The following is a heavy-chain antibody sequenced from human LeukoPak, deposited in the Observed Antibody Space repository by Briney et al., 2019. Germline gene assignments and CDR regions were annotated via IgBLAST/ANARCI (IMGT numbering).Heavy chain of an antibody. Sequence: ASVKVSCKASGYTSTGYYMHWVRQAPGQGLEWMGWINPNSGGTNYAQKFQGRATMTRDTSISTAYMELSRLRSDDTAVYYCARFNGYATTNWFDPWGQGTLVTVSS. CDR1: GYTSTGYY. D-gene: IGHD1-1*01. J-gene: IGHJ5*02. CDR2: INPNSGGT. V-gene: IGHV1-2*02. CDR3: ARFNGYATTNWFDP.